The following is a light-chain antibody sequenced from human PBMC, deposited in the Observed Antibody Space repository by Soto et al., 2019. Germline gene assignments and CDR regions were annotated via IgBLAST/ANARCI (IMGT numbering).Light chain of an antibody. V-gene: IGKV3-20*01. CDR2: GAS. CDR1: QRVSSSY. CDR3: QQYGSSPLVT. Sequence: EIVLTQSPGTLSLSPGERATLSCSASQRVSSSYLAWYQQKHGQAPRLLIYGASSRATGIPDRFSGSGSGTDFTLTISRLEPEDFAVYYCQQYGSSPLVTFGPGTKVDIK. J-gene: IGKJ3*01.